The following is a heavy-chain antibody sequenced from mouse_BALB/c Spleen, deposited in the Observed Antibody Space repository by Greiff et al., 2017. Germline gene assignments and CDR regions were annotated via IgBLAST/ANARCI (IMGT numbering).Heavy chain of an antibody. CDR2: ISDGGSYT. Sequence: DVQLVESGGGLVKPGGSLKLSCAASGFTFSDYYMYWVRQTPEKRLEWVATISDGGSYTYYPDSVKGRFTISRDNAKNNLYLQMSSLKSEDTAMYYCARATYYGNWGAMDYWGQGTSVTVSS. CDR1: GFTFSDYY. D-gene: IGHD2-10*01. V-gene: IGHV5-4*02. CDR3: ARATYYGNWGAMDY. J-gene: IGHJ4*01.